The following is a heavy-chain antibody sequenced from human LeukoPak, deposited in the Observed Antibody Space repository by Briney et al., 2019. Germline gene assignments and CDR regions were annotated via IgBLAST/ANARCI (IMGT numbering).Heavy chain of an antibody. V-gene: IGHV3-23*01. CDR3: ARGPPMYSYGSSAYHYDYFEY. J-gene: IGHJ4*02. CDR2: ISGSGGST. Sequence: GGSLRLSCAASGFTFSTYAMSWVRQAPGKGLEWVSGISGSGGSTYYADSVKGRFSISRDNPKNTLYLQMNSLRAEDTAVYYCARGPPMYSYGSSAYHYDYFEYWGQGTLVTVSS. CDR1: GFTFSTYA. D-gene: IGHD3-22*01.